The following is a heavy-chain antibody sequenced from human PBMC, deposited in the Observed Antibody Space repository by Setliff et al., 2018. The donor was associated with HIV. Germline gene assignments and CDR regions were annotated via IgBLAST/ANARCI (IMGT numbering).Heavy chain of an antibody. CDR2: ISPMFDTT. CDR3: ARGRWLQSFDY. D-gene: IGHD5-12*01. V-gene: IGHV1-69*13. Sequence: SVKVSCKASVYTFSSYGISWLRQAPGQALEWMGWISPMFDTTNYAQKLQGRVTLSADEYTRTAYMQLSSLTSEDTAVYYCARGRWLQSFDYWGQGTLVTVSS. J-gene: IGHJ4*02. CDR1: VYTFSSYG.